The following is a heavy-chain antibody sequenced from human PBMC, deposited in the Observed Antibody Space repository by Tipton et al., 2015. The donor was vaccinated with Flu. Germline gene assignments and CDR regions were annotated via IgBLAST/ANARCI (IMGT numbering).Heavy chain of an antibody. Sequence: TLSLTCTVSGGSISSYYWSWIRQPPGKGLEYIGYIYYSGSPNYNPPLKSRVTISVDTSKNQFSLKLTSVTAADTAVYYCGRVPLWFGELPSYGMDVWDQGP. J-gene: IGHJ6*02. CDR1: GGSISSYY. V-gene: IGHV4-59*01. D-gene: IGHD3-10*01. CDR2: IYYSGSP. CDR3: GRVPLWFGELPSYGMDV.